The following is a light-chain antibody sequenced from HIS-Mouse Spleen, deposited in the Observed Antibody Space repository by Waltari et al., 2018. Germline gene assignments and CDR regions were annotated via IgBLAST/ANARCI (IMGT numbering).Light chain of an antibody. Sequence: DIQLTQSPSYLSASVGDRVTITCRASQSISSWLAWYQQKPGKAPKLLIYKASSLESGVPSRFSGSGSGTEFTLTISSLQPDDFATYYCQQYNSYPTFGQGTRLEIK. V-gene: IGKV1-5*03. CDR2: KAS. J-gene: IGKJ5*01. CDR1: QSISSW. CDR3: QQYNSYPT.